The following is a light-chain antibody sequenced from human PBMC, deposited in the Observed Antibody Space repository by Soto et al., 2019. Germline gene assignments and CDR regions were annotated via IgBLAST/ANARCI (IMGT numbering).Light chain of an antibody. J-gene: IGKJ2*02. Sequence: IVLTQSPGTLSLSLGERATLSCRASQSVSSSYLAWFQQKPGQAPRLLIYGASSRATGIPDRFSGSGSGTDFTLTISRLEPEDFAVYYCQQYGSSPLCTFGQGTKLEIK. CDR1: QSVSSSY. CDR2: GAS. CDR3: QQYGSSPLCT. V-gene: IGKV3-20*01.